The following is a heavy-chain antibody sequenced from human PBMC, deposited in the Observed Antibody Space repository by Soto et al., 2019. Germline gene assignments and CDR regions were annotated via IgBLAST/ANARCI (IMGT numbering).Heavy chain of an antibody. CDR2: INHSGST. CDR1: DGSFSGYY. J-gene: IGHJ5*02. D-gene: IGHD3-3*01. CDR3: SRVCGLITIAYMGHWLDL. V-gene: IGHV4-34*01. Sequence: QVQLQQWGAGLLKPSETLSLTCAVSDGSFSGYYWSWIRQPPGKGLECIGEINHSGSTNYNPSLKSRVTMSVDTSKNQFSLKLSSVTAAETALYFWSRVCGLITIAYMGHWLDLWAQGTLVTVSS.